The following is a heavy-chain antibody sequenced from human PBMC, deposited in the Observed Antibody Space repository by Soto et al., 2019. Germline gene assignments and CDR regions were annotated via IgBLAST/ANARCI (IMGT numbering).Heavy chain of an antibody. CDR2: ISWNSGSI. D-gene: IGHD5-18*01. CDR3: AKDRTAMALYGMDV. CDR1: GFTFDDYA. J-gene: IGHJ6*02. V-gene: IGHV3-9*01. Sequence: CLRLSCAASGFTFDDYAMHWVRQAPGKGLEWVSGISWNSGSIGYADSVKGRFTISRDNAKNSLYLQMNSLRAEDTALYYCAKDRTAMALYGMDVWGQGTTVTVSS.